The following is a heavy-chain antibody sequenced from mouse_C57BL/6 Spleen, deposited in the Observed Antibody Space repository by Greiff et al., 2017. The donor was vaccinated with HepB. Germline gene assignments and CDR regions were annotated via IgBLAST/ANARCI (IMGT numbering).Heavy chain of an antibody. CDR2: IWAGGRK. V-gene: IGHV2-9*02. CDR3: ARRDDI. D-gene: IGHD1-3*01. CDR1: GFSLTSYG. Sequence: VQLQQSGPGLVAPSQSLSITCTVSGFSLTSYGVHWVRQPPGKGLEWLGVIWAGGRKNYNSALISSLSISKDNSKSQVFLKMNSLQTDDTAMYYCARRDDIWGQGTTLTVSS. J-gene: IGHJ2*01.